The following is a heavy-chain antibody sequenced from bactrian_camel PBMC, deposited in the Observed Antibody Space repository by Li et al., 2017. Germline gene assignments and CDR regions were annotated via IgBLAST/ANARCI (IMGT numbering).Heavy chain of an antibody. J-gene: IGHJ4*01. Sequence: HVQLVESGGGSVQAGGSLRLSCVASGNTNSMHCMGWFRQAPGKEREGVAAIAPATGTTFYSDSVKGRFTISHVNANNTLHLQMNSLKPEDTAVYYCATDPDEFLGQGTQVTVS. CDR2: IAPATGTT. V-gene: IGHV3S1*01. CDR1: GNTNSMHC.